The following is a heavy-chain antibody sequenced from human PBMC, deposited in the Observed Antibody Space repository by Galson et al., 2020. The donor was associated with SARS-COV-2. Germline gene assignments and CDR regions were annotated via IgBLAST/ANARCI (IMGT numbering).Heavy chain of an antibody. D-gene: IGHD5-18*01. J-gene: IGHJ4*02. CDR2: IYYSRST. V-gene: IGHV4-59*01. Sequence: SQTLSLTCTVSSGSISSYYWSWIRQPPGKGLEWIGYIYYSRSTNYNPSLKSRVTISVDTSKNQFSLKLSSVTAADTAVYYCARGADSYGYGGIDYWGQGTLVTVSS. CDR1: SGSISSYY. CDR3: ARGADSYGYGGIDY.